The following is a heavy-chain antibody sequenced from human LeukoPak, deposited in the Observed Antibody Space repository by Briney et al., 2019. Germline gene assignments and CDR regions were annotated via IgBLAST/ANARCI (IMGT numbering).Heavy chain of an antibody. V-gene: IGHV1-3*01. CDR1: GYTFTSYA. Sequence: ASVKVSCKASGYTFTSYAMHWVRQAPGQRLEWMGWISAGNGNTKYSQKFQGRVTITRDTSASTAYVELSSLRSEDTAVYYCARIGEGARRNYDSSGYYGYWGQGTLVTVSS. CDR3: ARIGEGARRNYDSSGYYGY. J-gene: IGHJ4*02. D-gene: IGHD3-22*01. CDR2: ISAGNGNT.